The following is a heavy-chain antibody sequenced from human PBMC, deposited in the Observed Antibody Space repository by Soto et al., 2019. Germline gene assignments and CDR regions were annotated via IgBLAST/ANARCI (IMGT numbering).Heavy chain of an antibody. D-gene: IGHD5-12*01. V-gene: IGHV5-10-1*01. CDR2: IDPSDSYT. Sequence: GESLKISCKGSGYSFTSYWISWVRQMPGKGLEWMGRIDPSDSYTNYSPSFQGHVTISADKSISTAYLQWSSLKASDTAMYYCARHNRRGYSGYDSLGRFDYWGQGALVTVSS. CDR3: ARHNRRGYSGYDSLGRFDY. J-gene: IGHJ4*02. CDR1: GYSFTSYW.